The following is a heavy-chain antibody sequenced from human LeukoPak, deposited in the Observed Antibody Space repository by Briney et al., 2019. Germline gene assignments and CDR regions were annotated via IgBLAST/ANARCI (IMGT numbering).Heavy chain of an antibody. D-gene: IGHD5-24*01. V-gene: IGHV1-69*13. Sequence: ASVKVSCKASGGTFSSYAISWVRQAPGQGLEWMGGIIPIFGTANYAQKFQGRVTITADESTSTAYMELSSLRSEDTAVYYCARDSHGDGYKYGWFDPWGQGTLVTVSS. CDR2: IIPIFGTA. CDR3: ARDSHGDGYKYGWFDP. CDR1: GGTFSSYA. J-gene: IGHJ5*02.